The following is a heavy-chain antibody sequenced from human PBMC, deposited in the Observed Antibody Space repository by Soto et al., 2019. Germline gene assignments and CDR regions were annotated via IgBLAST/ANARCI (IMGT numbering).Heavy chain of an antibody. CDR1: GGSMSSGSYF. J-gene: IGHJ5*02. Sequence: SETLSVTCSVSGGSMSSGSYFWGWILQPPGKGLEWIGSIYYSGSTYYNPSLKSRVTLSVDTSKNQFSLKLSSVTAADTAVYYCARHPSDFWFDPWGQGTLVTVS. CDR2: IYYSGST. D-gene: IGHD2-21*02. V-gene: IGHV4-39*01. CDR3: ARHPSDFWFDP.